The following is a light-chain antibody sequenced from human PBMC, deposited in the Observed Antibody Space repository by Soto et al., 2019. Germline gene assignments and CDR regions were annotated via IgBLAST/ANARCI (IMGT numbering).Light chain of an antibody. V-gene: IGKV3-20*01. J-gene: IGKJ1*01. Sequence: EIVLTQSPGTLSLSPGERATLSCRASQSVSNNYLAWYQQKPGQAPRLLIYGASNRATGIPDRFSGSGSGTDFTLTISRLEPEDFAVYYCHQYGSSPCTFGQGTKVDIK. CDR1: QSVSNNY. CDR2: GAS. CDR3: HQYGSSPCT.